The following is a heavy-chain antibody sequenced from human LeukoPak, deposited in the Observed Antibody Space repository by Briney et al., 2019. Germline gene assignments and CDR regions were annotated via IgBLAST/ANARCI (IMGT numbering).Heavy chain of an antibody. CDR3: ARGDMVVLTGYYWDFDY. V-gene: IGHV3-48*01. J-gene: IGHJ4*02. D-gene: IGHD3-9*01. CDR2: ISSSSSTI. CDR1: GFTFSSYE. Sequence: GGSLRLSCAASGFTFSSYEMNWVRQAPGKGLEWVSYISSSSSTIYYADSVKGRFTISRDNAKNSLYLQMNSLRAEDTAVYYCARGDMVVLTGYYWDFDYWGQGTLVTVSS.